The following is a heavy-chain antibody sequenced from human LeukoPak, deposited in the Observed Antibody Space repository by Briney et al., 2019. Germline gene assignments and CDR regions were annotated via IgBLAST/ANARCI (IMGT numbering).Heavy chain of an antibody. D-gene: IGHD3-3*01. CDR3: ARLSGDPQFFGVVTFFDY. J-gene: IGHJ4*02. CDR1: GYTFISYG. Sequence: GASVKVSCKASGYTFISYGITWVRQAPGQGLEWMGWISAYNGNTNYAQKLQGRVTMTTDTSTSTAYMELRSLRSDDTAVYYCARLSGDPQFFGVVTFFDYWGQGTLVTVSS. V-gene: IGHV1-18*01. CDR2: ISAYNGNT.